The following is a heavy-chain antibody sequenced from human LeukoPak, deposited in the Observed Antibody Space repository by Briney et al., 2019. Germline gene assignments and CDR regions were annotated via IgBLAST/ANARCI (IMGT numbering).Heavy chain of an antibody. CDR1: GYTFTGYY. D-gene: IGHD3-3*01. V-gene: IGHV1-2*02. CDR3: ATGVATAFTY. CDR2: INPDSGDS. J-gene: IGHJ4*02. Sequence: ASVKVSCKASGYTFTGYYIHWVRQAPGQGLEWMAWINPDSGDSYSAPKFQGRVTMTRDTSINTASMEVSWLTSDDTAVYYCATGVATAFTYWGQGTRVTVSS.